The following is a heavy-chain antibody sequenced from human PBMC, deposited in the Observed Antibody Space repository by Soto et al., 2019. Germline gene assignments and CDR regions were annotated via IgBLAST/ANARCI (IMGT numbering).Heavy chain of an antibody. D-gene: IGHD6-13*01. V-gene: IGHV3-21*01. Sequence: GGSLRLSCAASGFTFSSYSMNWVRQAPGKGLEWVSSISSSSSYIYYADSVKGRFTISRDNAKNSLYLQMNSLRAEDTAVYYCARALRGSSSFDYWGEGTLVTVSS. CDR2: ISSSSSYI. CDR3: ARALRGSSSFDY. CDR1: GFTFSSYS. J-gene: IGHJ4*02.